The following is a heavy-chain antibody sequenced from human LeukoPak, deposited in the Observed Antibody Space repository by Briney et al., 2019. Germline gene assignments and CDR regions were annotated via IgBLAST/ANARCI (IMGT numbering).Heavy chain of an antibody. Sequence: SRTLSLTCTVSGGSISSGGYYWSWIRQHPGKGLEWIGYIYYSGSTYYNPSLKSRVTISVDTSKNQFSLKLSSVTAADTAVYYCASNRYNWNYYWIDYWGQGTLVTVSS. CDR1: GGSISSGGYY. CDR2: IYYSGST. V-gene: IGHV4-31*03. D-gene: IGHD1-7*01. CDR3: ASNRYNWNYYWIDY. J-gene: IGHJ4*02.